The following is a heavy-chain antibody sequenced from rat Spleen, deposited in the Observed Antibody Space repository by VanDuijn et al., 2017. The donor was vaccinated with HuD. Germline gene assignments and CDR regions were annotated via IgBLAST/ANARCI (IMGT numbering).Heavy chain of an antibody. V-gene: IGHV3-3*01. CDR1: GYSITRSYR. D-gene: IGHD1-10*01. CDR3: ARDNNYKAY. J-gene: IGHJ2*01. CDR2: INSAGST. Sequence: EVQLQDSGPGLVKPSQSLSLPCSVTGYSITRSYRWNWIRRFPGNKLEWMGYINSAGSTNFNPSLKIRISTTRDTSKNQFFLQVNSVTTEDTATYYCARDNNYKAYWGQGVMVTVSS.